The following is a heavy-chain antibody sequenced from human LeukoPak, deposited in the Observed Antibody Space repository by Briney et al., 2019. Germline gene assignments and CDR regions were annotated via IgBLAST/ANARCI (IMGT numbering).Heavy chain of an antibody. CDR2: INHSGST. D-gene: IGHD3-10*01. J-gene: IGHJ4*02. Sequence: PSETLSLTCAVYGGSFSGYYWSWIRQPPGKGLEWIGEINHSGSTNYNPSLKSRVTISVDTSKNQFSLKLSSVTAADTAVYYCARGVPRITMVRGVNPGYFDYWGQRTLVTVSS. CDR3: ARGVPRITMVRGVNPGYFDY. CDR1: GGSFSGYY. V-gene: IGHV4-34*01.